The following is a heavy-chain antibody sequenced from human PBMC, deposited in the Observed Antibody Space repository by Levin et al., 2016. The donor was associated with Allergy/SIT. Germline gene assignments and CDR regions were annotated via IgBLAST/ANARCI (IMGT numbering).Heavy chain of an antibody. J-gene: IGHJ4*02. V-gene: IGHV1-18*01. D-gene: IGHD6-19*01. CDR2: LSPYSANT. Sequence: ASVKVSCKASGYTLNNHGVNWVRQAPGQGLEWMGWLSPYSANTNYAQKFQDRVSMTTDTSTSTAYMELRSLRSDDTAVYYCAIGGHRSGWYSDEDYWGQGTLVTISS. CDR1: GYTLNNHG. CDR3: AIGGHRSGWYSDEDY.